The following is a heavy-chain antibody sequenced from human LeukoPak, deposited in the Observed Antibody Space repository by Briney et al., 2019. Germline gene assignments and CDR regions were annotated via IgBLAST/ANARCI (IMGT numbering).Heavy chain of an antibody. J-gene: IGHJ4*02. CDR1: GSTFSNSW. CDR2: INTDGSNT. CDR3: ARGTGSGWYDY. D-gene: IGHD6-19*01. Sequence: GGSLRLSCAASGSTFSNSWMHWVRQAPGKGLVWVSRINTDGSNTSYADSVKGRFTISRDNAKNTLYLQMNTLRAEDTAVYFCARGTGSGWYDYWGQGILVTVSS. V-gene: IGHV3-74*01.